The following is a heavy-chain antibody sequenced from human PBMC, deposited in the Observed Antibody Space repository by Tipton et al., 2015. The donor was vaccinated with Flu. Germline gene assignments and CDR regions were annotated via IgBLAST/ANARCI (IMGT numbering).Heavy chain of an antibody. D-gene: IGHD1-26*01. V-gene: IGHV4-4*07. J-gene: IGHJ4*02. CDR3: ARYSRVGGLDY. CDR1: GGSISSYY. Sequence: GLVKPSETLSLMCTVSGGSISSYYWTWIRQPAGKGLEWIGRIYASGSTNYNPSFTSRVTMSVDTSKNQFSLKLSSVTAADTAVYYCARYSRVGGLDYWGQGTLVTVSS. CDR2: IYASGST.